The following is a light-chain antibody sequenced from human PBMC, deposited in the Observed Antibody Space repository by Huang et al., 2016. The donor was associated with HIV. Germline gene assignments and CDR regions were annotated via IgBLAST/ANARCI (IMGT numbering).Light chain of an antibody. J-gene: IGKJ1*01. CDR3: QQAKSFPWT. Sequence: EIQMTQSPSSVSASVGDRVTITCRASQGISSWLAWYQQKPGKAPNLLIYGASSLQSGVPSRFSGSGSGTDFTLSISSLQPEDSATYFCQQAKSFPWTFGQGTNVEIK. CDR1: QGISSW. CDR2: GAS. V-gene: IGKV1-12*01.